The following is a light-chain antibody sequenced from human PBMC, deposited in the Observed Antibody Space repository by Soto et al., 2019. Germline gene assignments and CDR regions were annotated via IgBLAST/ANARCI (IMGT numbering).Light chain of an antibody. Sequence: EIVLTQSPGTLSLSPGERATLSCRASLTIARNYLAWYQQKPGQAPRLLIYSASSRVTGIPDRFSGSGSGTDFTLTISRLEPEDFAVYYCQQHVSSPITFGQGTRLEI. J-gene: IGKJ5*01. CDR3: QQHVSSPIT. V-gene: IGKV3-20*01. CDR2: SAS. CDR1: LTIARNY.